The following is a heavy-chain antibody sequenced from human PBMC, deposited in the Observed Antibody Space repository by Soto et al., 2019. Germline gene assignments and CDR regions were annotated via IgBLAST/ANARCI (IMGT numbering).Heavy chain of an antibody. V-gene: IGHV3-15*01. D-gene: IGHD3-22*01. J-gene: IGHJ4*02. CDR1: GFTFSNAW. Sequence: GGSLRLSCAASGFTFSNAWMTWVRQAPGQGLVWVGRIKSKTDGGTADYAAPVRGRFTISRDDSKDTLYLQMSSLKTEDTAVYYCTTDAYYDTSGYWFWGQGTPVTVSS. CDR2: IKSKTDGGTA. CDR3: TTDAYYDTSGYWF.